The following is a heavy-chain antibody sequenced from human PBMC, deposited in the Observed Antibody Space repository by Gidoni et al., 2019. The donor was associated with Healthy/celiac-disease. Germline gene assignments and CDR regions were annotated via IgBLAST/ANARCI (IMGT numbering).Heavy chain of an antibody. D-gene: IGHD6-19*01. CDR3: ARIVIPVAGRGGAFDI. Sequence: QVQLVQSGAEVKKPGASVKVSCKASGYTFTTYYMHWVRQAPGQGLEWMGIINPSGGTTSYVQKFQGRVTMTRDTSTSTVFMELSSLRSEDTAVYYCARIVIPVAGRGGAFDIWGQGTMVTVSS. CDR2: INPSGGTT. V-gene: IGHV1-46*01. J-gene: IGHJ3*02. CDR1: GYTFTTYY.